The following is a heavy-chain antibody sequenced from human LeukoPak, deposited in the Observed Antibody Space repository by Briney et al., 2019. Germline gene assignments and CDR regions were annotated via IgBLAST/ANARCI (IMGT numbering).Heavy chain of an antibody. Sequence: VASVKVSCKASEGTFSSYAISWVRQAPGQGLEWMGGIIPIFGTANYAQKFQGRVTITTDESTSTAYMELSSLRSEDTAVYYCARAEPPSTVTTFDFDYWGQGTLVTVSS. V-gene: IGHV1-69*05. D-gene: IGHD4-17*01. CDR1: EGTFSSYA. J-gene: IGHJ4*02. CDR2: IIPIFGTA. CDR3: ARAEPPSTVTTFDFDY.